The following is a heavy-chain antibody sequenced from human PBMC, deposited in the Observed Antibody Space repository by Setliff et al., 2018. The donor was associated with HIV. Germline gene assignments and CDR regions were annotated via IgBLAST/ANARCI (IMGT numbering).Heavy chain of an antibody. CDR3: ARLRWAATAGTWDYYYYGMDV. CDR2: IYHTGST. V-gene: IGHV4-39*07. J-gene: IGHJ6*02. D-gene: IGHD6-13*01. CDR1: GGSINSTSYY. Sequence: PSETLSLTCTVSGGSINSTSYYWGWIRQPPGNGLEWIGSIYHTGSTYYKPSLKSRVTISVDTSKNQFSLKVRSVTAADTAVYYCARLRWAATAGTWDYYYYGMDVRGQGTTVTVSS.